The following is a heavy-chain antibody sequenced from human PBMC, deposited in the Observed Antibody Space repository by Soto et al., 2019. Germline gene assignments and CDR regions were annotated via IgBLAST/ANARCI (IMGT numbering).Heavy chain of an antibody. D-gene: IGHD3-10*01. CDR3: ARDSHAGGRDASDI. V-gene: IGHV4-31*03. CDR1: GGSISSGGYY. CDR2: IYYSGST. Sequence: QVQLQESGPGLVKPSQTLSLTCTVSGGSISSGGYYWSWIRQHPGKGLEWIGYIYYSGSTYYNPSLKSRVTISVDTSKNQFSLKLSSVTAADTAVYYCARDSHAGGRDASDIWGQGTMVTVSS. J-gene: IGHJ3*02.